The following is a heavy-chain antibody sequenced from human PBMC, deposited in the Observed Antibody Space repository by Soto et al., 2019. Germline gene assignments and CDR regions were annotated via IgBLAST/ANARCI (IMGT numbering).Heavy chain of an antibody. CDR1: GFSLSTSGVG. V-gene: IGHV2-5*02. J-gene: IGHJ6*02. D-gene: IGHD2-21*02. CDR3: AHSRCGGDCLQSYSSHYYYGMDV. CDR2: IYWDDDK. Sequence: SGPTLVNPTQTLTLICTFSGFSLSTSGVGVGWIRQPPGKALEWLALIYWDDDKRYSPSLKSRLTITKDTSKNQVVLTMTNMDPVDTATYYCAHSRCGGDCLQSYSSHYYYGMDVWGQGTTVTVSS.